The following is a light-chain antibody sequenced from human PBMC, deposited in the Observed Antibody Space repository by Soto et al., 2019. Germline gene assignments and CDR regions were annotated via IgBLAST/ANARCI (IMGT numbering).Light chain of an antibody. J-gene: IGKJ1*01. CDR1: QGISSY. CDR2: AAS. CDR3: QQYYSYHWT. V-gene: IGKV1-8*01. Sequence: AIRMTQSPSSFSASTGDRVTITCRASQGISSYLAWYQQKPGKAPKLLIYAASTLQSGVPSRFSGSGSGTDFPLTISCLQSEDFAIYYCQQYYSYHWTFGQGTKVEIK.